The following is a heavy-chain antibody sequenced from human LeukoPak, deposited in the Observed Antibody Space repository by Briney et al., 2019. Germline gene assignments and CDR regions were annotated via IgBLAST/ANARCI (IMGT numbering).Heavy chain of an antibody. Sequence: SETLSLTCTVSGGSISSYYWSWIRQPPGKGLEWIGYIYYSGSTNYNPSLKSRVTISVDTSKNQFSLKLSSVTAADTAVYYCASTTYCSSTSCYGHYFDYWGQGTLVTVSS. V-gene: IGHV4-59*01. CDR3: ASTTYCSSTSCYGHYFDY. D-gene: IGHD2-2*01. J-gene: IGHJ4*02. CDR1: GGSISSYY. CDR2: IYYSGST.